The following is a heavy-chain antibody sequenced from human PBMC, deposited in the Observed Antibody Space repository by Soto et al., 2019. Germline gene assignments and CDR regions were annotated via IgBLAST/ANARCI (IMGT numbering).Heavy chain of an antibody. J-gene: IGHJ4*02. Sequence: PSETLSLTCTVSGGSISSYYWSWIRQPPGKGLEWIGYIYYSGSTNYNPSLKSRVTISVDRSKNQYSLKLSSVTAADTAVDYCARDVAVAGIGNWGQGTLVTVSS. CDR1: GGSISSYY. D-gene: IGHD6-19*01. CDR2: IYYSGST. V-gene: IGHV4-59*12. CDR3: ARDVAVAGIGN.